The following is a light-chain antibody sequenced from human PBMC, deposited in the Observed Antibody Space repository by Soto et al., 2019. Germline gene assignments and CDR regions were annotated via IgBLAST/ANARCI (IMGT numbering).Light chain of an antibody. V-gene: IGLV6-57*04. CDR2: EDD. CDR3: QSYDTHTVV. CDR1: SGSIGSNS. Sequence: NFMLTQSHSVSESPGKTVTISCTRSSGSIGSNSVQWYQQRPGSAPTTVIYEDDQRPSGVPNRFAGSIDRSSNSASLTISGLQTEDEADYYCQSYDTHTVVFGGGTKVTVL. J-gene: IGLJ2*01.